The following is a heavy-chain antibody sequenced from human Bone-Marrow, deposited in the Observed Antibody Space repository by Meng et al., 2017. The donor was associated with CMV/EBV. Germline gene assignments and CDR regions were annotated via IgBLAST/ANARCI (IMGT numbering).Heavy chain of an antibody. CDR3: ASDGKTVDY. J-gene: IGHJ4*02. V-gene: IGHV3-11*04. CDR1: GFTFSDYY. Sequence: GESLKISCAASGFTFSDYYLSWTRQAPGKGLEWVSYISRSGSSMYYADSVKGRFTISRDNAKNSLYLQMNSLRAEDTAVYYCASDGKTVDYWGQGTLVTVSS. D-gene: IGHD4-17*01. CDR2: ISRSGSSM.